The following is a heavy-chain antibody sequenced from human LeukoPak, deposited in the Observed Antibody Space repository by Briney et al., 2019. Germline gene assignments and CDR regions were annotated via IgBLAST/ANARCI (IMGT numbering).Heavy chain of an antibody. D-gene: IGHD2-15*01. V-gene: IGHV3-66*01. CDR3: ARSTVAATRAFDI. CDR1: GFSVSSNY. J-gene: IGHJ3*02. CDR2: IYSGGST. Sequence: PGGSLRLSCAASGFSVSSNYMSWVRQAPGKGLEWVSVIYSGGSTYYADSVKGRFTISRDNSKNTLYLQMNSLRAEDTAVYYCARSTVAATRAFDIWGQGTMVTVSS.